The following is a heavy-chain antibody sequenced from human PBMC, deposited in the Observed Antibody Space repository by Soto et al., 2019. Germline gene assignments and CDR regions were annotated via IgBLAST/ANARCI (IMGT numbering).Heavy chain of an antibody. D-gene: IGHD2-8*01. CDR3: AGERVLIYAPYDAFNM. V-gene: IGHV3-11*04. J-gene: IGHJ3*02. Sequence: EQLVESGGGLVKPGGSLRPSGTSSGFALNTYALNWFRRAPGKDLEWISHIATGGDRIYYADSVKGRFTISRDNARNSLYLQMNSLRDEDTALYYCAGERVLIYAPYDAFNMWGQGTLVTVSS. CDR1: GFALNTYA. CDR2: IATGGDRI.